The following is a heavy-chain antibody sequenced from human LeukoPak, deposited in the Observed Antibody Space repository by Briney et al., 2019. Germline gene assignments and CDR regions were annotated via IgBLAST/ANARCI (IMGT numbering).Heavy chain of an antibody. D-gene: IGHD3-3*01. V-gene: IGHV4-59*01. CDR1: GGSISSYY. CDR3: ARTSIFGVVPTHFDY. Sequence: SETLSLTCTVSGGSISSYYWSWIRQPPGKGLEWLGYIYYSGSTNYNPSLKSRVTISVDTSKNQFSLKLSSVTAADTAVYYCARTSIFGVVPTHFDYWGQGTLVTVSS. J-gene: IGHJ4*02. CDR2: IYYSGST.